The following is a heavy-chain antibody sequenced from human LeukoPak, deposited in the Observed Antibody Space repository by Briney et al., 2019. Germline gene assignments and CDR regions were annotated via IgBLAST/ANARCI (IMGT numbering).Heavy chain of an antibody. Sequence: GGSLRLSCAASGFTVSSNYMSWVRQAPGKGLEWVSVIYSGGGTYYADSVKGRFTISRDNSKNTLYLQMNSLRAEDTAVYYCARELTTVTTPGFDPWGQGTLVTVSS. D-gene: IGHD4-17*01. CDR3: ARELTTVTTPGFDP. CDR2: IYSGGGT. J-gene: IGHJ5*02. V-gene: IGHV3-66*01. CDR1: GFTVSSNY.